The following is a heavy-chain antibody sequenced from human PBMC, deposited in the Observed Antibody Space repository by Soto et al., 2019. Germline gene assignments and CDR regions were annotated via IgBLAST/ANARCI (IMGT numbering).Heavy chain of an antibody. CDR1: GFTFSSYA. J-gene: IGHJ5*02. V-gene: IGHV3-23*01. Sequence: PGGSLRLPCAASGFTFSSYAMSWVRQAHGKGLEWVSAISGSGGSTNYADSVKGRFTISRDNSQNKLYLHINCLRAEVTAVYCCVNDPVQWLVLWFDPLGQETLVAVSS. CDR3: VNDPVQWLVLWFDP. D-gene: IGHD6-19*01. CDR2: ISGSGGST.